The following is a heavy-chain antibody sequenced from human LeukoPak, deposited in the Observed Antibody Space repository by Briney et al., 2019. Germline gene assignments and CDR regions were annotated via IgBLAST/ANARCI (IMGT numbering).Heavy chain of an antibody. V-gene: IGHV4-30-2*01. CDR2: IYHSGST. CDR3: ARALSDRVVSGYYLDYLDY. D-gene: IGHD3-22*01. Sequence: SETLSLTCAVSGGSISSGGYSWSWVRQPPGKGLEWIGYIYHSGSTYYNPSLTSRVTISVNRPKNQFSLKLSTVTAADTALYYCARALSDRVVSGYYLDYLDYWGEGALLTVSS. CDR1: GGSISSGGYS. J-gene: IGHJ4*02.